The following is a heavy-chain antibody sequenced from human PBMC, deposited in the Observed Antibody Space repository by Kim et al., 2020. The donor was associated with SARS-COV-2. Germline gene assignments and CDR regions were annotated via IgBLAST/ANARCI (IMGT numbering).Heavy chain of an antibody. J-gene: IGHJ4*02. D-gene: IGHD3-10*01. V-gene: IGHV3-23*01. CDR3: AKAPRITMVRGVIIGPEFDY. Sequence: GGSLRLSCAASGFTFSSYAMSWVRQAPGKGLEWVSAISGSGGSTYYADSVNGRFTISRDNSKNTLYLQMNSLRAEDTAVYYCAKAPRITMVRGVIIGPEFDYWGQGTLVTVSS. CDR2: ISGSGGST. CDR1: GFTFSSYA.